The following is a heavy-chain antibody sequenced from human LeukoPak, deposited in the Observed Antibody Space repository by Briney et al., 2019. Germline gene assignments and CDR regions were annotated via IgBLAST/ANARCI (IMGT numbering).Heavy chain of an antibody. CDR2: IYYSGST. D-gene: IGHD1-26*01. CDR3: ARLSGSGSSMSY. CDR1: GGSISSSSYY. J-gene: IGHJ4*02. V-gene: IGHV4-39*01. Sequence: PSETLSLTCTVSGGSISSSSYYWGWIRQPPGKGLEWIGSIYYSGSTYYNPSLKSRVTISVDTSKNQFSLKLSSVTAADTAVYYCARLSGSGSSMSYWGQGTLVTVSS.